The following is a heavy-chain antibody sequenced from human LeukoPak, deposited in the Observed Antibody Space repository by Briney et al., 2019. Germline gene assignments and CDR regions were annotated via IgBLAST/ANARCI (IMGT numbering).Heavy chain of an antibody. CDR1: GFTFSRYG. D-gene: IGHD4/OR15-4a*01. V-gene: IGHV3-23*01. Sequence: GGSLRLSCAASGFTFSRYGMTWVRQAPGKGLEWVSAISGTGGTTYYADSVKGRFTISRDNSKNTLYLQMNSLRAEDTAVYYCARRAGAYSHPYDYWGQGTLVTVSS. CDR2: ISGTGGTT. CDR3: ARRAGAYSHPYDY. J-gene: IGHJ4*02.